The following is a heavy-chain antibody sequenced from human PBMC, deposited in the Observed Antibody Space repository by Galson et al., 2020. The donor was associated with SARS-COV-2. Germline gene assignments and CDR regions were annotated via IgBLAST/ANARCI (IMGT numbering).Heavy chain of an antibody. Sequence: ASVKVSCQASGYTFTSYDINWVRQATGQGLEWMGWMNPNSGNTGYAQKFQGRVTMTRNTSISTAYMELSSLRSEDTAVYYCARGTRRKSLLQLYYFDYWGQGTLVTVSS. J-gene: IGHJ4*02. CDR1: GYTFTSYD. CDR2: MNPNSGNT. V-gene: IGHV1-8*01. CDR3: ARGTRRKSLLQLYYFDY. D-gene: IGHD1-1*01.